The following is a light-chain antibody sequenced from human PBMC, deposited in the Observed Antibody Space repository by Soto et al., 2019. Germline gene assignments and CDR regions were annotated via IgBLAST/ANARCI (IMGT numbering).Light chain of an antibody. CDR1: SSDVGGYNY. J-gene: IGLJ2*01. CDR2: EVS. V-gene: IGLV2-8*01. CDR3: SSYAGSSTYVV. Sequence: QSVLTQPPSASGSPGQSVTISCTGTSSDVGGYNYVSWYQQRPGKAPKLMIYEVSKRPSGVPDRFSGSKSGNTASLTVSGLQAEDEADYYCSSYAGSSTYVVFGGGTKLTVL.